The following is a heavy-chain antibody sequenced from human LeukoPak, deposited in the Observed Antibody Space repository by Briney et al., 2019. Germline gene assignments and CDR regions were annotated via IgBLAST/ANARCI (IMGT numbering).Heavy chain of an antibody. J-gene: IGHJ6*03. CDR2: IIPIFGTA. Sequence: GASVTVSCKASGGTFSSYAISWVRQAPGQGLEWMGGIIPIFGTANYAQKFQGRVTITTDESTSTAYMELSSLRSEDTAVYYCARDTAPYYYYMDVWGKGTTVTVSS. CDR1: GGTFSSYA. CDR3: ARDTAPYYYYMDV. V-gene: IGHV1-69*05.